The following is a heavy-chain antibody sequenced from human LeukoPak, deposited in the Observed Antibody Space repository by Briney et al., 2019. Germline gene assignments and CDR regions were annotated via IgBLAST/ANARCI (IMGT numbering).Heavy chain of an antibody. CDR1: GGSISSGGYY. CDR3: ASIVATIPRTLDY. J-gene: IGHJ4*02. CDR2: IYYSGST. Sequence: SETLSLTCTVSGGSISSGGYYWSWIRQHPGKGLEWIRYIYYSGSTYYNPSLKSRVTISVDTSKNQFSLKLSSVTAADTAVYYCASIVATIPRTLDYWGQGTLVTVSS. V-gene: IGHV4-31*03. D-gene: IGHD5-12*01.